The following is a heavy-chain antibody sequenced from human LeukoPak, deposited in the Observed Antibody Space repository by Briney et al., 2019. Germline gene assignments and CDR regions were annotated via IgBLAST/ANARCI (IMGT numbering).Heavy chain of an antibody. CDR1: GYTFTGYY. V-gene: IGHV1-2*02. D-gene: IGHD6-13*01. Sequence: ASVKVSCKASGYTFTGYYMHWVRQAPGQGLEWMGWINPNSGGTNYAQKFQGRVTMTRDTSISTAYMELSRLRSDDTAVYYCARNLPIAAAGTRGDYWGQGTLVTVSS. CDR2: INPNSGGT. J-gene: IGHJ4*02. CDR3: ARNLPIAAAGTRGDY.